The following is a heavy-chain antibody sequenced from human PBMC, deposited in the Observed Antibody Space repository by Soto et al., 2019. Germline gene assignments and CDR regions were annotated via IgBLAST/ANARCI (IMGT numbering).Heavy chain of an antibody. V-gene: IGHV3-74*01. Sequence: EVQLVESGGGLVQPWGSLRLSCAASGFTFSSYWMHWVRQAPGKGLVWVSRINSDGSSTSYADSVKGRFTISRDNAKNALYLRMSGSRAEDTAVYYCVMIGYWSGCSCQESDAFDIWGQGAMVTDSS. CDR2: INSDGSST. CDR1: GFTFSSYW. CDR3: VMIGYWSGCSCQESDAFDI. D-gene: IGHD2-15*01. J-gene: IGHJ3*02.